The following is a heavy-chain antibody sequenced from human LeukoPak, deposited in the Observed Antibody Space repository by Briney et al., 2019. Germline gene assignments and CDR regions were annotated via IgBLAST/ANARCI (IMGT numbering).Heavy chain of an antibody. Sequence: PSETLSLTCTVSGGSISSSSYYWGWIRQPPGKGLEWSVSIYYSGSTYYNPSLKSRVTISVDTSKNQFSLKLSSVTAADTAVYYCARMFTMVRGAYDPWGQGTLVTVSS. CDR2: IYYSGST. V-gene: IGHV4-39*01. D-gene: IGHD3-10*01. CDR3: ARMFTMVRGAYDP. CDR1: GGSISSSSYY. J-gene: IGHJ5*02.